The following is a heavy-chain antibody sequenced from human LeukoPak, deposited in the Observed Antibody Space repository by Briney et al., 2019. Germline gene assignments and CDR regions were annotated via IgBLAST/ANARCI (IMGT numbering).Heavy chain of an antibody. V-gene: IGHV3-74*01. CDR2: INSDGSST. J-gene: IGHJ5*02. Sequence: GGSLRLSCAASGFTFSSYWMHWVRQAPGKGLVWVSRINSDGSSTSYADSVKGRFTISRDNAKNTLYLQMNSLRAEDTAVYHCARDGAAYDFWSGYYVTEYNWFDPWGQGTLVTVSS. CDR1: GFTFSSYW. CDR3: ARDGAAYDFWSGYYVTEYNWFDP. D-gene: IGHD3-3*01.